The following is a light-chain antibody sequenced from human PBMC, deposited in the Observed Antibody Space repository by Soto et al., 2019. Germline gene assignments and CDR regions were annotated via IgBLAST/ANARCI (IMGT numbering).Light chain of an antibody. CDR1: HSISSY. V-gene: IGKV1-39*01. J-gene: IGKJ1*01. CDR2: DAF. CDR3: QQSYSTPLG. Sequence: DIHITQSPASLSAYVGDRVTITCRASHSISSYLNWYQLKPGKAPKLLISDAFSLQSGVPSRFSGSGSGTDFTPTINSLQPEDFATYYCQQSYSTPLGFGQGTKVDI.